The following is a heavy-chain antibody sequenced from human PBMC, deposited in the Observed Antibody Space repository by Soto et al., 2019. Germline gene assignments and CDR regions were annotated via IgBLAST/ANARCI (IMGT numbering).Heavy chain of an antibody. D-gene: IGHD4-17*01. J-gene: IGHJ6*02. CDR1: GGSISSGGYS. CDR2: IYHRGST. Sequence: QLQLQESGSGLVKPSQTLSLTCAVSGGSISSGGYSRSWIRQPPGKCLEWIGYIYHRGSTYYNPSLKSRVTISVDRSKNQFSLKLSSVTAADTAVYYCARDGGDYGHYGGVYGMDVWGQGTTVTVSS. V-gene: IGHV4-30-2*01. CDR3: ARDGGDYGHYGGVYGMDV.